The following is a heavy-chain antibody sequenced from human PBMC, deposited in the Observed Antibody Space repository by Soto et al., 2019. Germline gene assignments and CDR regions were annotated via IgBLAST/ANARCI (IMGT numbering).Heavy chain of an antibody. CDR3: ARAGTVPGYSDSSGFGARYALDI. V-gene: IGHV1-2*04. J-gene: IGHJ3*02. CDR1: GYTFTGYY. CDR2: INPNSGGT. Sequence: GASVKVSCKASGYTFTGYYMHWVRQPPGQGLEWMGWINPNSGGTNYAQKFQGWVTMTRDTSISTAYMELSRLRSDDTAVYYCARAGTVPGYSDSSGFGARYALDIWG. D-gene: IGHD3-22*01.